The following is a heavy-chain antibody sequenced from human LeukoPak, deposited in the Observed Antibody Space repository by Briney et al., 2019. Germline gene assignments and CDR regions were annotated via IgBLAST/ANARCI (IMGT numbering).Heavy chain of an antibody. D-gene: IGHD6-19*01. Sequence: GGSLRLSCAASGFTFSSYSMNWVRQAPGKGLEWVSYISSSSSTIYYADSVKGRFTISRDNAKNSLYLQMNSLRDEDTAVYYCARDGDSSGWSPWYYYGMDVWGQGTTVTVSS. CDR2: ISSSSSTI. CDR1: GFTFSSYS. V-gene: IGHV3-48*02. J-gene: IGHJ6*02. CDR3: ARDGDSSGWSPWYYYGMDV.